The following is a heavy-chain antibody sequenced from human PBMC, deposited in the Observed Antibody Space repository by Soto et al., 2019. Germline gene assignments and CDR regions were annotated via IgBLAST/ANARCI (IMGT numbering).Heavy chain of an antibody. J-gene: IGHJ4*02. CDR1: GDTFSSYA. V-gene: IGHV1-69*01. CDR3: ARVGPAHYYDSSGYYSPLDY. Sequence: QVQLVQSGAEVKKPGSSVKVSCKASGDTFSSYAINWVRQAPGQGLEWMGGIIPMFGTANYAQKFKGRVTITAGVSTSTVYMELSSLRSEDTAVYYCARVGPAHYYDSSGYYSPLDYWGQGTLVTVSS. D-gene: IGHD3-22*01. CDR2: IIPMFGTA.